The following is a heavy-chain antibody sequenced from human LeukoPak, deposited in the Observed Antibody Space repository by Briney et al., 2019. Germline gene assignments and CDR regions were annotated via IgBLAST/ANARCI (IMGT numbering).Heavy chain of an antibody. Sequence: GGSLRLSCAASGFTFSSYEMNWVRQAPGKGLEWVSYISSSGSTIYYADSVKGRFTISRDNAKNSLYLQMNSLRAEDTAVYYCARGKFVYDSSGQPTYFDYWGQGTLVTVSS. D-gene: IGHD3-22*01. J-gene: IGHJ4*02. CDR1: GFTFSSYE. CDR2: ISSSGSTI. CDR3: ARGKFVYDSSGQPTYFDY. V-gene: IGHV3-48*03.